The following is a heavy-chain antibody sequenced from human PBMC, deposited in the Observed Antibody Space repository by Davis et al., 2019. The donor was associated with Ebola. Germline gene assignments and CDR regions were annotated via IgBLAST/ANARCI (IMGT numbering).Heavy chain of an antibody. CDR1: AFTFSTYT. CDR3: ARNYGMDV. V-gene: IGHV3-21*01. Sequence: GESLKISCAASAFTFSTYTMNWVRQAPGKGLEWVSSITSNGYIYYADSVKGRFTISRDNAKNSLYLQMNSLRAEDTAVYYCARNYGMDVWGKGTTVTVSS. J-gene: IGHJ6*04. CDR2: ITSNGYI.